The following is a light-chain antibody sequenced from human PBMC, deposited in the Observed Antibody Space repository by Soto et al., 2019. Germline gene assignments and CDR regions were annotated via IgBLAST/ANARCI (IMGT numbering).Light chain of an antibody. CDR1: QSVSSY. CDR3: LQRSGWPWT. CDR2: AAS. V-gene: IGKV3-11*01. Sequence: EIVLTQSPATLSLSPGERATLSCRASQSVSSYLAWYQQKPGQAPRLLIYAASNRATGIPARFSGSGSGTDFTLTISSLEPEDFAVYYCLQRSGWPWTFGQGTKVEIK. J-gene: IGKJ1*01.